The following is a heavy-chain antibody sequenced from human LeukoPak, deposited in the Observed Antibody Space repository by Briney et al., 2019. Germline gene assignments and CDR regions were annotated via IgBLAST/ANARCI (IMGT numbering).Heavy chain of an antibody. J-gene: IGHJ6*03. CDR3: ASPAVAGSGYYYYYMGV. D-gene: IGHD6-19*01. CDR1: GGSFSGYY. V-gene: IGHV4-34*01. CDR2: INHSGST. Sequence: SETLSLTCAVSGGSFSGYYWSWIRQPPGKGLEWIGEINHSGSTNYNPSLKSRVAISVDTSKNQFSLQLSSVTAADTAVYYCASPAVAGSGYYYYYMGVWGKGTTVTVSS.